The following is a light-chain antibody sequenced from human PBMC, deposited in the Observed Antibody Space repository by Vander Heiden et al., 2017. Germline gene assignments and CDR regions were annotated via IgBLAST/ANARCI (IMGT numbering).Light chain of an antibody. CDR2: AAS. Sequence: TGDRVTITCRASQGISRYLAWYQQKPGKAPKLLIYAASTLQSGVPSRFSGSGSGTDFTLTISCLQSEDFATYYCQQDYSYPRTFGQWTKLEIK. J-gene: IGKJ2*01. CDR1: QGISRY. V-gene: IGKV1-8*01. CDR3: QQDYSYPRT.